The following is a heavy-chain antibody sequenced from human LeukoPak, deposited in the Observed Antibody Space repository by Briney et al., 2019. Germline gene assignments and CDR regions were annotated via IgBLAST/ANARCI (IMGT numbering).Heavy chain of an antibody. Sequence: GASVKVSCKASGGTFSSYAISWVRQAPGQGLEWMGGINAGNGNTKYSQKFQGRVTITRDTSASTAYMELSSLRSEDTAVYYCFVVVVAAYFNWFDPWGQGTLVTVSS. V-gene: IGHV1-3*01. CDR1: GGTFSSYA. D-gene: IGHD2-15*01. J-gene: IGHJ5*02. CDR2: INAGNGNT. CDR3: FVVVVAAYFNWFDP.